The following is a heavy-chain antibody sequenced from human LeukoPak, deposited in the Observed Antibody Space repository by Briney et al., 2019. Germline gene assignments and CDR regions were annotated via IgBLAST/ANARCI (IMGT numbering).Heavy chain of an antibody. D-gene: IGHD3-10*01. CDR3: ARVGTYGSGSYLSWLDY. V-gene: IGHV4-59*01. CDR2: IYYSGST. Sequence: SETLSLTCTVSGGSISSYYWSWIRQPPGKGLEWIGYIYYSGSTNYNPSLKSRVTISVDTSKNQFSLKLSSVTASDTAVYYCARVGTYGSGSYLSWLDYWGRGTLVTVSS. J-gene: IGHJ4*02. CDR1: GGSISSYY.